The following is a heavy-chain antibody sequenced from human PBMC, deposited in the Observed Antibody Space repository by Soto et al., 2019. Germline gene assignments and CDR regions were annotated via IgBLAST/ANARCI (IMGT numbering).Heavy chain of an antibody. D-gene: IGHD3-22*01. J-gene: IGHJ4*02. V-gene: IGHV3-23*01. Sequence: GGSLRLSCAASGFTFSSYAMSWVRQAPGKGLGWVSAISGSGGSTYYADSEKGRFTISRDNSKNTLYLQMNSLRAEDTAVYYCAKGPRDLSDYDSSGYYPVQGYWGQGTLVTVSS. CDR3: AKGPRDLSDYDSSGYYPVQGY. CDR1: GFTFSSYA. CDR2: ISGSGGST.